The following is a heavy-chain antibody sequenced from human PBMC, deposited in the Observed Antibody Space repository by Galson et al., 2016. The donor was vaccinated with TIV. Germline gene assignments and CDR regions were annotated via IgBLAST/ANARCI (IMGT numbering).Heavy chain of an antibody. CDR1: GFTFSSYG. D-gene: IGHD2/OR15-2a*01. CDR2: IWYDGSNK. J-gene: IGHJ4*02. V-gene: IGHV3-33*01. Sequence: SLRLSCAASGFTFSSYGMHWVCQAPGKGLEWVALIWYDGSNKYYADSVKGRFTISRDNSKNTLYLQMDGLRAEDTAVYYCARDFFGVAAPIGSTIGFWGQGTRVTVSS. CDR3: ARDFFGVAAPIGSTIGF.